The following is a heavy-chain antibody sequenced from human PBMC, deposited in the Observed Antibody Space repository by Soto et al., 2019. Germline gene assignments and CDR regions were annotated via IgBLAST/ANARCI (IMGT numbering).Heavy chain of an antibody. J-gene: IGHJ6*02. Sequence: VGSLRLSCAASGFTFSSYGMHWVRQAPGKGLEWVAVISYDGSNKYYADSVKGRFTISRDNSKNTLYLQMNSLRAEDTAVYYCAKVRCSSTSCYPNYYYYYGMDVWGQGTTVTVS. V-gene: IGHV3-30*18. CDR1: GFTFSSYG. CDR2: ISYDGSNK. D-gene: IGHD2-2*01. CDR3: AKVRCSSTSCYPNYYYYYGMDV.